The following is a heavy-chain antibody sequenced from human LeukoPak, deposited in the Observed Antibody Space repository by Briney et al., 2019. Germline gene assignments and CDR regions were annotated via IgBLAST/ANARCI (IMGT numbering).Heavy chain of an antibody. CDR1: GFAFSDHW. Sequence: GGSLRLSCAASGFAFSDHWMIWVRQAPGKGLEWVANINQDESKKYYVDSVEGRFTISRDNAKNSVYLQMNSLRAEDTALYYCALSTYSSWPSWGQGTLVSVSS. V-gene: IGHV3-7*01. CDR3: ALSTYSSWPS. D-gene: IGHD6-6*01. J-gene: IGHJ5*02. CDR2: INQDESKK.